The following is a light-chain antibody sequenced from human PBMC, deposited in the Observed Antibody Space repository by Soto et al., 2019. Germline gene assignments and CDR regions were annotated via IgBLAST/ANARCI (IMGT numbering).Light chain of an antibody. CDR2: SNN. Sequence: SDVSQLRSASRTRGQTDTNNCSGSSSNIGSNTVNKYQQLPGTAPKLLIYSNNQQPSGVPDRFSGAKSGTSASLAISGLQSEDEADYYCAAGDDSLNGPYVFATGTKGT. V-gene: IGLV1-44*01. J-gene: IGLJ1*01. CDR3: AAGDDSLNGPYV. CDR1: SSNIGSNT.